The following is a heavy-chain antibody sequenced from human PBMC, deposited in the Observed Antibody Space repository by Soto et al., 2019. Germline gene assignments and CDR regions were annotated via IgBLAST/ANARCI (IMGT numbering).Heavy chain of an antibody. CDR1: GYTFTSYG. J-gene: IGHJ6*02. V-gene: IGHV1-18*01. CDR3: ARDHYDFWSGYYTDYYYYGMDG. D-gene: IGHD3-3*01. Sequence: ASVKVSCKASGYTFTSYGISWVRQAPGQGLEWMGWISAYNGNTNYAQKLQGRVTMTTDTSTSTAYMELRSLRSDDTAVYYCARDHYDFWSGYYTDYYYYGMDGWGQGTTVTVSS. CDR2: ISAYNGNT.